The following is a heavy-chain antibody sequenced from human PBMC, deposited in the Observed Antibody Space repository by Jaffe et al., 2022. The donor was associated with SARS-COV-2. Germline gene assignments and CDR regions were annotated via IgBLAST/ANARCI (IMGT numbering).Heavy chain of an antibody. CDR3: ARARYSSSPPDY. Sequence: QVQLQESGPGLVKPSETLSLTCTVSGGSISSYYWSWIRQPPGKGLEWIGYIYYSGSTNYNPSLKSRVTISVDTSKNQFSLKLSSVTAADTAVYYCARARYSSSPPDYWGQGTLVTVSS. V-gene: IGHV4-59*01. CDR1: GGSISSYY. J-gene: IGHJ4*02. CDR2: IYYSGST. D-gene: IGHD6-6*01.